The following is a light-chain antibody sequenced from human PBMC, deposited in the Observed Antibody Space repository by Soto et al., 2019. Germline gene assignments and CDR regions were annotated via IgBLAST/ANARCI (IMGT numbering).Light chain of an antibody. CDR2: SAS. Sequence: DIQMTQSPSSLSASVGDRVTITCRASHSIGTYLSWYQHRPGKAPKLLIYSASTLQSGVPPRFSGGGSGTDFTLTISSLQPEDFATYYCQQSFNTLTFGGGTMVDIK. CDR1: HSIGTY. CDR3: QQSFNTLT. J-gene: IGKJ4*01. V-gene: IGKV1-39*01.